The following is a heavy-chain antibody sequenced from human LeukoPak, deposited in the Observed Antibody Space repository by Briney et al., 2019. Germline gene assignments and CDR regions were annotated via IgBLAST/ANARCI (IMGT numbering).Heavy chain of an antibody. CDR2: INPTSGVT. Sequence: ASVKVSCKASGYSFTGYYMHWVRQAPGQGLEWMGWINPTSGVTNHAQKFQGRVTMTRDTSISTAHMELSRLRYDDTAVYYCARAIGQWLVRGDAFDVWGQGTNVTVSS. CDR1: GYSFTGYY. CDR3: ARAIGQWLVRGDAFDV. J-gene: IGHJ3*01. V-gene: IGHV1-2*02. D-gene: IGHD6-19*01.